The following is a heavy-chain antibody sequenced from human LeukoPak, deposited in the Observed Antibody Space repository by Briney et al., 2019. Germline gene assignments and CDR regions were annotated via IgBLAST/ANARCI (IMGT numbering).Heavy chain of an antibody. V-gene: IGHV3-33*01. CDR2: IWYDGSNK. Sequence: GGSLRLSCVASGFTFSSYGMHWVRQAPGKGLEWVAVIWYDGSNKYYADSVKGRFTISRDNSKNTLYLQMNSLRAEDTAVYYCARDYIAAAGTGFDYWGQGTLVTVSS. D-gene: IGHD6-13*01. J-gene: IGHJ4*02. CDR1: GFTFSSYG. CDR3: ARDYIAAAGTGFDY.